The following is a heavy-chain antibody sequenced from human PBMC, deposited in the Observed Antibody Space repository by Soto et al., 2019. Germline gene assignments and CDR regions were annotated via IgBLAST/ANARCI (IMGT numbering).Heavy chain of an antibody. CDR2: ISGSTAST. CDR3: AKRQRGYSKTFDY. CDR1: GFPFDPYV. J-gene: IGHJ4*02. Sequence: PGGSLRLSCVASGFPFDPYVMAWVRQAPGKGLEWVSAISGSTASTYYADSVKGRFTISRDNSKNTLYLQMNSLRAEDTAVYYCAKRQRGYSKTFDYWGQGTLVTVSS. V-gene: IGHV3-23*01. D-gene: IGHD5-12*01.